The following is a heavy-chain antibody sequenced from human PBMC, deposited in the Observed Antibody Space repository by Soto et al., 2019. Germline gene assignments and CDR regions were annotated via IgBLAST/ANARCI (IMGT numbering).Heavy chain of an antibody. V-gene: IGHV2-5*02. D-gene: IGHD2-15*01. CDR1: GFSLSSNGVG. Sequence: QITLRESGPALVRPTQTLTLTCTFSGFSLSSNGVGVGWIRQPPGKALEWLALIYWDDDHRYSPSLKTRLTTTKDPPKNQVFRKMTNLNPGETATYYCPGKLYYSTFFASGGKGPLLTVSS. J-gene: IGHJ4*02. CDR3: PGKLYYSTFFAS. CDR2: IYWDDDH.